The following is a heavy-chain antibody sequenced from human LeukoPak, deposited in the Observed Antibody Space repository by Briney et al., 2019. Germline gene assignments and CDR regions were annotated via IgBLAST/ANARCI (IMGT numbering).Heavy chain of an antibody. D-gene: IGHD6-13*01. V-gene: IGHV3-21*01. CDR3: SSHSSSWYDLDY. J-gene: IGHJ4*02. Sequence: GGSLRLSCAASGFTVRNNYMTWVRQAPGKGLEWVSSISSSSSYIYYADSVKGRFTISRDNAKNSLYLQMNSLRAEDTAVYYCSSHSSSWYDLDYWGQGTLVTVSS. CDR2: ISSSSSYI. CDR1: GFTVRNNY.